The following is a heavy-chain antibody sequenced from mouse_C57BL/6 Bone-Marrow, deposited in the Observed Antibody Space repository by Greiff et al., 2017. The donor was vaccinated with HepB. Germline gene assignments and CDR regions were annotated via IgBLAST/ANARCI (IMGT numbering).Heavy chain of an antibody. CDR2: IDPENGDT. CDR1: GFNIKDDY. J-gene: IGHJ2*01. Sequence: VQLKQSGAELVRPGASVKLSCTASGFNIKDDYMHWVKQRPEQGLEWIGWIDPENGDTEYASKFQGKATITADTSSNTAYLQLSSLTSEDTAVYYRTTHIWRRTHFHYWGQGTTLTVSS. V-gene: IGHV14-4*01. CDR3: TTHIWRRTHFHY. D-gene: IGHD2-13*01.